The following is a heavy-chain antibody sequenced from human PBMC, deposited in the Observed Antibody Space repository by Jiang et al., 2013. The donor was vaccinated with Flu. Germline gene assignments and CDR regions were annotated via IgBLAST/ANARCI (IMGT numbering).Heavy chain of an antibody. Sequence: GLVQPGGSLRLSCEAFGFTFSTYPMTWVRQAPGKGLEWVSGISGSGGSTYYADSVEGRFTISIDSSKNTLYLQMNSLSAEDTAVYYCAKVRGILITNPFDYWGQGTLVTVSS. CDR1: GFTFSTYP. CDR3: AKVRGILITNPFDY. CDR2: ISGSGGST. V-gene: IGHV3-23*01. J-gene: IGHJ4*02. D-gene: IGHD3-16*01.